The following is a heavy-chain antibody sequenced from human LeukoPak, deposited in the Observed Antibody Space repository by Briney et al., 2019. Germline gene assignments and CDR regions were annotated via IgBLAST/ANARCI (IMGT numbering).Heavy chain of an antibody. V-gene: IGHV4-61*08. CDR1: GGSISSGGYY. D-gene: IGHD6-13*01. Sequence: SQTLSLTCTVSGGSISSGGYYWNWIRQPPGKGLEWIGYIYYSGNTIYNPFLKSRATISIDMSTNQFSLKLSSVTAADTTVYYCARHGGSWTFDYWGQGTLVTVSS. CDR2: IYYSGNT. J-gene: IGHJ4*02. CDR3: ARHGGSWTFDY.